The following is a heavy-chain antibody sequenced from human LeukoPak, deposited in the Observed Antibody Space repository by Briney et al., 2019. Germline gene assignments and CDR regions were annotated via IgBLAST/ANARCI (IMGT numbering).Heavy chain of an antibody. D-gene: IGHD3-10*01. V-gene: IGHV3-33*01. CDR3: ARKAGWLLDY. CDR2: IWYDGSNK. Sequence: GGSLRLFCAASGXTFSSYGMHWVRQAPGKGLEWVAVIWYDGSNKYYADSVKGRFTISRDNSKNTLYLQMNSLRAEDTAVYYCARKAGWLLDYWGQGTLVTVSS. J-gene: IGHJ4*02. CDR1: GXTFSSYG.